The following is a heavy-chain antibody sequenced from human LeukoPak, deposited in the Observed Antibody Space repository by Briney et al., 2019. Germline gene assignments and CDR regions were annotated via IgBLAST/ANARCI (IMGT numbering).Heavy chain of an antibody. CDR2: ISWDGGTT. V-gene: IGHV3-43D*03. D-gene: IGHD3-10*01. J-gene: IGHJ6*03. Sequence: GGSPRLSCLASGFTFDDYAMHWVRQAPGKGLEWVSLISWDGGTTYYADSVKGRFTISRDNSKNSLYLQMNSLGAEDTALYYCAKDPGSGRYYYYYMDVWGKGTTVTVSS. CDR1: GFTFDDYA. CDR3: AKDPGSGRYYYYYMDV.